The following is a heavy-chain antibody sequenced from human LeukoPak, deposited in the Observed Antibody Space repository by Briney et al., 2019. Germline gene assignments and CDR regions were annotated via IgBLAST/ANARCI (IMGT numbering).Heavy chain of an antibody. D-gene: IGHD3-22*01. CDR3: ARNYDSSGYYGFDY. CDR2: ISYDGSNK. Sequence: GRSLRLSCAASGFTFSSYAMHWVRQAPGKGLEWVAVISYDGSNKYYADSVKGRFTISRDNSKNTLYLQMNSLRAEDTAVYYCARNYDSSGYYGFDYWGQGTLVTVSS. CDR1: GFTFSSYA. V-gene: IGHV3-30-3*01. J-gene: IGHJ4*02.